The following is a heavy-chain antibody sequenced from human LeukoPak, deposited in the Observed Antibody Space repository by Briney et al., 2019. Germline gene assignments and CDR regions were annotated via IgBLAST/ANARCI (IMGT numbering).Heavy chain of an antibody. CDR1: GFTFSSYS. J-gene: IGHJ4*02. D-gene: IGHD3-10*01. Sequence: GGSLRLSCAASGFTFSSYSMNWVRQAPGKGLEWVSSISSSSSYIYYADSVKGRFTISRDNAKNSLYLQMNSLRAEDTAVYYCANKGSSTMVRPYYFDYWGQGTLVTVSS. CDR3: ANKGSSTMVRPYYFDY. V-gene: IGHV3-21*04. CDR2: ISSSSSYI.